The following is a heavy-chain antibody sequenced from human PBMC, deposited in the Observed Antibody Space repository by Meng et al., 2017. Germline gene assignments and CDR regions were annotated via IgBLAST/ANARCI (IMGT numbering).Heavy chain of an antibody. J-gene: IGHJ4*02. CDR3: ARIGDWGSTRYFDY. CDR2: IYHSGST. V-gene: IGHV4-4*02. Sequence: VYLPASGLGLVRPSGTAPLTCAGAGGSISSGNWWSWVRQPPGKGLEWIGEIYHSGSTNYNPSLKSRVTISVDKSKNQFSLKLSSVTAADTAVYYCARIGDWGSTRYFDYWGQGTLVTVSS. CDR1: GGSISSGNW. D-gene: IGHD7-27*01.